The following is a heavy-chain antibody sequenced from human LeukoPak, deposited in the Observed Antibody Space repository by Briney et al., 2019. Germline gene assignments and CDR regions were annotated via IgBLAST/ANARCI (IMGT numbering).Heavy chain of an antibody. CDR1: GFTFSSYS. V-gene: IGHV3-23*01. CDR3: ANGGKQWLDYYYYMDV. J-gene: IGHJ6*03. Sequence: GGSLRLSCAASGFTFSSYSMNWVRQAPGKGLEWVSSISDSGGSLYYADSVKGRFTISRDNSKNTLYLQMNSLRAEDTAVYYCANGGKQWLDYYYYMDVWGKGTTVTISS. CDR2: ISDSGGSL. D-gene: IGHD6-19*01.